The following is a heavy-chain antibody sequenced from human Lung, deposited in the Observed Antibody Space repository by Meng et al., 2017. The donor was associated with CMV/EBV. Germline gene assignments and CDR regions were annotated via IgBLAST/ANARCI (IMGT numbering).Heavy chain of an antibody. CDR1: GFTFDDYT. J-gene: IGHJ5*02. D-gene: IGHD3-3*01. CDR2: ISWDGYTT. V-gene: IGHV3-43*01. CDR3: AKETSNYDFWSGYYTRGLDP. Sequence: GGSLRLSCAASGFTFDDYTMHWVRQAPGKGLEWVSLISWDGYTTYYADSVKGRFSISRDNSKNSLYLQMNSLRTEDTALYYCAKETSNYDFWSGYYTRGLDPWGQETLVTVSS.